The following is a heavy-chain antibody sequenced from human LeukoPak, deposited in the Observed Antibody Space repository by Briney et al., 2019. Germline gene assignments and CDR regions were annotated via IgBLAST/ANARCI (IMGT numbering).Heavy chain of an antibody. CDR1: GXSISPYY. D-gene: IGHD3-10*01. J-gene: IGHJ4*02. Sequence: PSETLSLTCTVSGXSISPYYWSWSRQPPGKGLEWIGYVHYSGSTKYNPSLKSRVTISLDTSKNQFSLRLSSVSAADTAVYYCARGISTLVRGVRLYYFDYWGQGTLVTVSS. CDR3: ARGISTLVRGVRLYYFDY. V-gene: IGHV4-59*08. CDR2: VHYSGST.